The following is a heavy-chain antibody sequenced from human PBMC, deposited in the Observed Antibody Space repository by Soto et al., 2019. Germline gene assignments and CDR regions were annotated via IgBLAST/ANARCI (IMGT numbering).Heavy chain of an antibody. Sequence: PGGSLRLSCVASRFTFSKSAMSWVRQAPGKGLEWVSGISGSGVGTYYADSVKGRFTISRDNSKNTLYLQMTSLGVEDTAKYYCAKHFSGMVYDPFDCWGQGTLVTVSS. V-gene: IGHV3-23*01. CDR3: AKHFSGMVYDPFDC. CDR2: ISGSGVGT. CDR1: RFTFSKSA. D-gene: IGHD2-8*01. J-gene: IGHJ4*02.